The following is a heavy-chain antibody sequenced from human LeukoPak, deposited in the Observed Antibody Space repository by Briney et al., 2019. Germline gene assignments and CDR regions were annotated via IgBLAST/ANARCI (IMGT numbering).Heavy chain of an antibody. Sequence: PGGSLRLSCAASGFTFDDYAMHWVRQAPGKGLEWVAVIWYDGSNKYYADSVKGRFTISRDNSKNTLYLQMNSLRAEDTAVYYCARDILTGKFDYWGQGTLVTVSS. D-gene: IGHD3-9*01. CDR2: IWYDGSNK. CDR3: ARDILTGKFDY. J-gene: IGHJ4*02. V-gene: IGHV3-33*08. CDR1: GFTFDDYA.